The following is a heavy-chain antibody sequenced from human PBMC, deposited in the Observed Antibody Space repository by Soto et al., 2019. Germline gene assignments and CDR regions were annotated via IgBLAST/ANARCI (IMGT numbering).Heavy chain of an antibody. D-gene: IGHD2-15*01. J-gene: IGHJ6*01. CDR2: IYYSGST. CDR3: ASGLRYCSGGSCYKFYYYYGMDV. Sequence: QVQLQESGPGLVKPSETLSLTCTVSGGSVSSGSYYWSWIRQPPGKGLEWIGYIYYSGSTNYNPSLKSRVTISVDTSKNQFSLKLSSVTAADTAVYYCASGLRYCSGGSCYKFYYYYGMDVW. V-gene: IGHV4-61*01. CDR1: GGSVSSGSYY.